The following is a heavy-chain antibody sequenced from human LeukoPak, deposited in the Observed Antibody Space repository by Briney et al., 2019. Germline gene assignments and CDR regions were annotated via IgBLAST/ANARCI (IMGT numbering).Heavy chain of an antibody. D-gene: IGHD6-19*01. J-gene: IGHJ3*02. Sequence: ASVKVSCKASVYTFTSYGISWVRQAPGQGLEWMGWSSAYNGNTNYAQKLQGRVTMTTDTSTSTAYMELRSLRSDDTAVYYCARALIAVAGNPDAFDIWGQGTMVTVSS. CDR1: VYTFTSYG. CDR2: SSAYNGNT. CDR3: ARALIAVAGNPDAFDI. V-gene: IGHV1-18*01.